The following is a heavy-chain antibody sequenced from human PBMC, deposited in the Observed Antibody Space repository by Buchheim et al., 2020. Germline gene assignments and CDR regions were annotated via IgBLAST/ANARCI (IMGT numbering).Heavy chain of an antibody. J-gene: IGHJ4*02. CDR2: IWSDASNQ. Sequence: QVHLVESGGGVVQPGTSLRLSCAASGFTFNSYAMTWVRQAPGKGLQWVAIIWSDASNQYYADSVKARFIISRDNSKNTLYFQMNNLKAEDTATYYCARDSSGGYGFDYWGQGTL. CDR1: GFTFNSYA. CDR3: ARDSSGGYGFDY. V-gene: IGHV3-33*01. D-gene: IGHD5-18*01.